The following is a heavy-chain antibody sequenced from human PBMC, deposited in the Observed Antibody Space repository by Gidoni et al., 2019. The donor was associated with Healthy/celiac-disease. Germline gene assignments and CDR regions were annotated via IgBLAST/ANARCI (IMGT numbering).Heavy chain of an antibody. CDR1: GFTFSSYG. J-gene: IGHJ6*02. CDR2: ISYDGSNK. V-gene: IGHV3-30*18. D-gene: IGHD2-2*01. CDR3: AKDQEYIVVVNGGMDV. Sequence: QVQLVESGGGVVQPGRSLRLSCAASGFTFSSYGMHWVRQAPGKGLEWVAVISYDGSNKYYADSVKGRFTISRDNSKNTLYLQMNSLRAEDTAVYYCAKDQEYIVVVNGGMDVWGQGTTVTVSS.